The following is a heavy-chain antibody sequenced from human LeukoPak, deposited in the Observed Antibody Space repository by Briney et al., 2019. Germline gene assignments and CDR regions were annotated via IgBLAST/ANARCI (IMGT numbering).Heavy chain of an antibody. CDR3: AREPYGDYFDY. J-gene: IGHJ4*02. D-gene: IGHD4-17*01. V-gene: IGHV3-7*03. Sequence: GGSLRLSCAASGFTFSGYWMSWVRQAPGKGLEWVANIKQDGSDKYYVDSVKGRFTISRDNAKNSLYLQMNSLRAEDTAVYYRAREPYGDYFDYWGQGILVTVSS. CDR2: IKQDGSDK. CDR1: GFTFSGYW.